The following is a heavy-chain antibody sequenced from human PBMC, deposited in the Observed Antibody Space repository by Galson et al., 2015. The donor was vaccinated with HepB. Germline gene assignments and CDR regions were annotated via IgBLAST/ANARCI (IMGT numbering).Heavy chain of an antibody. CDR2: INPALRKT. CDR1: GYTFMSYT. J-gene: IGHJ4*02. Sequence: SVKVSCKASGYTFMSYTMHWVRQAPGQRLEWRGWINPALRKTQYSEKFQGRVTITTDTSANTVYLELSSLRSEDTALYYCARWGDYGDYYLDFWGQGTQVTVSS. V-gene: IGHV1-3*01. D-gene: IGHD4-17*01. CDR3: ARWGDYGDYYLDF.